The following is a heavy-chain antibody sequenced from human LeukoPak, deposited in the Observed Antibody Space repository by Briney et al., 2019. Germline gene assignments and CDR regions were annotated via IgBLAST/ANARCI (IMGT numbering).Heavy chain of an antibody. CDR2: ISYDGSNK. Sequence: SLRLSCAASGFTFSSYGMHWVRQAPGKGLEWVAVISYDGSNKYYADSVKGRITISRDNSKNTLYLQMNSLRAEDTAVYYCAKIHYYDSSGYWGYYYYGMDVWGQGTTVTVSS. CDR3: AKIHYYDSSGYWGYYYYGMDV. V-gene: IGHV3-30*18. J-gene: IGHJ6*02. D-gene: IGHD3-22*01. CDR1: GFTFSSYG.